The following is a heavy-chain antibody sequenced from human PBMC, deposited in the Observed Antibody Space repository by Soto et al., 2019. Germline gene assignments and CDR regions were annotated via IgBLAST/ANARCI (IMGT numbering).Heavy chain of an antibody. CDR2: ISYDGDTQ. V-gene: IGHV3-30-3*01. D-gene: IGHD3-3*02. CDR3: GRGKCIFALRSPFDP. CDR1: EFDFSNFA. J-gene: IGHJ5*02. Sequence: QVQLEESGGGVVQSGRSLRLSCAASEFDFSNFAMHWVRQAPGKGLEWMAVISYDGDTQYYADSAKGRFTISRDNSKNPLYLQMNSLTTEDTAVYYGGRGKCIFALRSPFDPWGQGTLVSVSS.